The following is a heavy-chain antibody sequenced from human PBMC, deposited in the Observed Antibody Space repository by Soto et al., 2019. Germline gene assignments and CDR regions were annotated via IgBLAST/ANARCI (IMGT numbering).Heavy chain of an antibody. CDR1: GFTFTSYA. J-gene: IGHJ3*02. V-gene: IGHV3-23*01. Sequence: EVQLLESGGGLVQPGGSLRLSCAASGFTFTSYAMSWVPQAPGKGLEWVSAISGSGGSTYYADSVKGRFTISRDNSKNTLYLQMNSLRAEDTAVYYCAKGMTTVTTASEDAFDIWGQGTMVTVSS. CDR2: ISGSGGST. D-gene: IGHD4-17*01. CDR3: AKGMTTVTTASEDAFDI.